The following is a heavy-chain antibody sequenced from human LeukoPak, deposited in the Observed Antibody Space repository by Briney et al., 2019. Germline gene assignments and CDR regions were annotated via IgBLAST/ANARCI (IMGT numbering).Heavy chain of an antibody. D-gene: IGHD3-22*01. Sequence: SETLSLTRTVSGGSISSYYWSWIRRPPGKGLEWIGYIYYGGSTNYNPSLKSRVTISVDTSKNQFSLKLSSVTAADTAVYYCARRLLSGDSSAFDYWGQGTLVTVSS. CDR1: GGSISSYY. J-gene: IGHJ4*02. V-gene: IGHV4-59*08. CDR2: IYYGGST. CDR3: ARRLLSGDSSAFDY.